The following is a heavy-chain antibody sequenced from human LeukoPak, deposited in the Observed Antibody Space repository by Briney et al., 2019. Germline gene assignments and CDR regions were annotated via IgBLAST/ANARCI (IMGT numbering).Heavy chain of an antibody. Sequence: SETLSLTCTVSGGSISSYYWSWIRQPPGKGLEWIGYIYYSGSTNYNPSLKSRVTISVDTSKNQFSLKLSSVTAADTAVYYCARGMKLGSNISWRAFDIWGQGTMVSVSS. V-gene: IGHV4-59*01. CDR2: IYYSGST. CDR3: ARGMKLGSNISWRAFDI. J-gene: IGHJ3*02. D-gene: IGHD7-27*01. CDR1: GGSISSYY.